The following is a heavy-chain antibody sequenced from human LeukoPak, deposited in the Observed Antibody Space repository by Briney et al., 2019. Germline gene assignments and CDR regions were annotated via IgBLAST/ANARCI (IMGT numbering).Heavy chain of an antibody. J-gene: IGHJ4*02. CDR3: AKDGAIFRRREYYFDY. CDR2: ISGSGGST. Sequence: GGSLRLSCGASGFTFRSYAMSWVRQAPGKGLEWVSAISGSGGSTYYADSVKGRFTISRDNSKNTLYLQMNSLRAEDTAVYYCAKDGAIFRRREYYFDYWGQGTLVTVSS. V-gene: IGHV3-23*01. D-gene: IGHD3-9*01. CDR1: GFTFRSYA.